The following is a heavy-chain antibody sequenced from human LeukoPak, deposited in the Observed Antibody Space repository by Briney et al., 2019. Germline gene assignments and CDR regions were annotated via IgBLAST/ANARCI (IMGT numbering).Heavy chain of an antibody. J-gene: IGHJ4*02. Sequence: PGGSLRLSCAASGFTFSSYAMHWVRQAPGKGLEWVSAIGGRDGSTYYADSVQGRFTISRDNSKNTLYVQMNSLRAEDTAVYYCAKADSGDSSGYFCDYWGQGTLVTVSS. V-gene: IGHV3-23*01. CDR1: GFTFSSYA. CDR3: AKADSGDSSGYFCDY. CDR2: IGGRDGST. D-gene: IGHD3-22*01.